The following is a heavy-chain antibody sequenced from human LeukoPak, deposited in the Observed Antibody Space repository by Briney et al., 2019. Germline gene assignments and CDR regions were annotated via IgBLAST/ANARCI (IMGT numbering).Heavy chain of an antibody. V-gene: IGHV3-7*01. J-gene: IGHJ4*02. CDR2: IKQDGSEK. CDR1: GFTFSSYW. Sequence: GGSLRLSCAASGFTFSSYWMSWVRQAPGKGLEWVANIKQDGSEKYYVDSVKGRFPISRDNAKNSLYLQVNSLRAEDTAVYYCARMSGYCSRTSCYTPPFDYWGQGTLVTVSS. CDR3: ARMSGYCSRTSCYTPPFDY. D-gene: IGHD2-2*02.